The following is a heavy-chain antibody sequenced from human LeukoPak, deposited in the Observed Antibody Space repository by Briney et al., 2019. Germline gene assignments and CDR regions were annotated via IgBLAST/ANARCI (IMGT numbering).Heavy chain of an antibody. V-gene: IGHV3-74*01. J-gene: IGHJ6*04. D-gene: IGHD3-10*02. CDR3: AELGITMIGGV. CDR1: GFTFSNDW. Sequence: QAGGSLRLSCAASGFTFSNDWMHSGRQAPGKGLVWVSRINSDGINTSYAESVKGRFTISRDNARYTLFLQMDSLKIEDTAVDYCAELGITMIGGVWGEGTTVTISS. CDR2: INSDGINT.